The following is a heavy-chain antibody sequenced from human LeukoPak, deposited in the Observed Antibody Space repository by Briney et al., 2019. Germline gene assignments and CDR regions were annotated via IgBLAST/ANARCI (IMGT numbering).Heavy chain of an antibody. V-gene: IGHV5-51*01. CDR2: IYPGESDT. J-gene: IGHJ4*02. CDR1: GYSFTSYW. CDR3: VTYDSSGYYFPDFDY. Sequence: GESLKISCKGSGYSFTSYWLGWVRQMPGKCLEWMGIIYPGESDTRYSPSFQGQVTISADKSISTAYLQWSSLKALDTAMYYCVTYDSSGYYFPDFDYWGQGTLVTVSS. D-gene: IGHD3-22*01.